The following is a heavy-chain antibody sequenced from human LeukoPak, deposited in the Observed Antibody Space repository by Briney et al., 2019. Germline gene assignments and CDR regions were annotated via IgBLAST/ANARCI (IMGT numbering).Heavy chain of an antibody. V-gene: IGHV3-30-3*01. CDR3: ARDFRDYRDYVAYFDS. CDR2: ILYDGTNQ. CDR1: GFVFSTYA. J-gene: IGHJ4*02. Sequence: GGSLRLSCAASGFVFSTYAMHWVRQAPGKGLEWVAVILYDGTNQYYADSVKGRFTISRDNSRNTLYLQLNSLKVEDTAVYYCARDFRDYRDYVAYFDSWGQGTLVTVSS. D-gene: IGHD4-17*01.